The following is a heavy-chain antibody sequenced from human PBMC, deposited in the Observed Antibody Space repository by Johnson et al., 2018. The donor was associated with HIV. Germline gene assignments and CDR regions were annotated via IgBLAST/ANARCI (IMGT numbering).Heavy chain of an antibody. V-gene: IGHV3-23*04. J-gene: IGHJ3*02. CDR2: ITGSGGST. CDR3: ARDMAYYDFWSGELGPRGAFDI. CDR1: GFTFSSYA. Sequence: VQLVESGGGLIQPGGSLRLSCAASGFTFSSYAMSWVRQAPGKGLEWVSAITGSGGSTYYADSVKGRFTISRDNSKNTLYLQMNRLRAEDTAVYYCARDMAYYDFWSGELGPRGAFDIWGQGTMVTVSS. D-gene: IGHD3-3*01.